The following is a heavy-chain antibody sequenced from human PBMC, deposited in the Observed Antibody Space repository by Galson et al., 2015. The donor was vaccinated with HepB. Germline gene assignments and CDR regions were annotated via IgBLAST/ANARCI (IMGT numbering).Heavy chain of an antibody. CDR1: GFSFDTYA. D-gene: IGHD3-3*01. J-gene: IGHJ4*02. Sequence: SLRLSCAASGFSFDTYAMSWVRQAPGKGLEWVSSISGAGHNTYYADAVMGRFTISRDNSKNTVYLQMISLRDVDTAMYYCAKDPDFDFYSEKSTTFDYWGRGTLVTVSS. V-gene: IGHV3-23*01. CDR2: ISGAGHNT. CDR3: AKDPDFDFYSEKSTTFDY.